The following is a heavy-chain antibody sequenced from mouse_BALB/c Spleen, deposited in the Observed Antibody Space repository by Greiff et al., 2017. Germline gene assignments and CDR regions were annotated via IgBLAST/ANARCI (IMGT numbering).Heavy chain of an antibody. CDR1: GFAFSSYD. CDR2: ISSGGGST. V-gene: IGHV5-12-1*01. J-gene: IGHJ1*01. D-gene: IGHD2-14*01. CDR3: ARQDYRYYWYFDV. Sequence: DVKLQESGGGLVKPGGSLKLSCAASGFAFSSYDMSWVRQTPEKRLEWVAYISSGGGSTYYPDTVKGRFTISRDNAKNTLYLQMSSLKSEDTAMYYCARQDYRYYWYFDVWGAGTTVTVSS.